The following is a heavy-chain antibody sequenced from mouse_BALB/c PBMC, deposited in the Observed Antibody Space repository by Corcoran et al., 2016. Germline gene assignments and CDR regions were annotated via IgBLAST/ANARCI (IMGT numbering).Heavy chain of an antibody. CDR1: GYTFTTYG. D-gene: IGHD6-1*01. CDR2: INTYTGEP. Sequence: QIELVQSGPELKKPGETVKISCKASGYTFTTYGMNWVKQAPGKGLKWMGWINTYTGEPTYADDFKGRFAFSFETSASTAYLQINNLKNEDMATYFCAREPYAMDYWGQGTSVTVSS. V-gene: IGHV9-1*02. CDR3: AREPYAMDY. J-gene: IGHJ4*01.